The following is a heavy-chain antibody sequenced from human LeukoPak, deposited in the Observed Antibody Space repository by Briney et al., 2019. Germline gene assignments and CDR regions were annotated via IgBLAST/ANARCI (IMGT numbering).Heavy chain of an antibody. Sequence: ASVKVSCKASGGTFSSYAISWVRQAPGQELEWMGRIIPIFGTANYAQKFQGRVTITTDESTSTAYMELSSLRSEDTAVYYCAVYSSGWYGENYYFDYWGQGTLVTVSS. CDR3: AVYSSGWYGENYYFDY. V-gene: IGHV1-69*05. CDR1: GGTFSSYA. J-gene: IGHJ4*02. CDR2: IIPIFGTA. D-gene: IGHD6-19*01.